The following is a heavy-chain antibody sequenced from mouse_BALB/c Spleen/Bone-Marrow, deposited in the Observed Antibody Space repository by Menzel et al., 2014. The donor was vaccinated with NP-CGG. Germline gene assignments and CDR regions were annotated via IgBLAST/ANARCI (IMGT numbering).Heavy chain of an antibody. Sequence: VQLQQPGAELVKPGASVKLSCKASGYTFTSYYMCWVKQRPGQGLEWIGEINPSNGGTNFNEKFKSKATLTVDKSSSTAYMSLSSLTSEDSAVHFCTRSRRAMDHWGQGTSVTVSS. CDR1: GYTFTSYY. D-gene: IGHD2-12*01. V-gene: IGHV1S81*02. J-gene: IGHJ4*01. CDR3: TRSRRAMDH. CDR2: INPSNGGT.